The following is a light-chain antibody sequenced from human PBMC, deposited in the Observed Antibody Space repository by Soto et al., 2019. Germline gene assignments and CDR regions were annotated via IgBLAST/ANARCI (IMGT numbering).Light chain of an antibody. CDR3: CSYTSTNSRV. J-gene: IGLJ3*02. V-gene: IGLV2-14*01. CDR2: EVS. CDR1: SNDVGGYNY. Sequence: QSVLTPPASMSGSPGQSITISCTGTSNDVGGYNYVSWYQQHPGKAPKLMIFEVSNRPSGVSNRFSGSKSGNTASLTISGLQAEDEAYYYCCSYTSTNSRVFGGGTKVTVL.